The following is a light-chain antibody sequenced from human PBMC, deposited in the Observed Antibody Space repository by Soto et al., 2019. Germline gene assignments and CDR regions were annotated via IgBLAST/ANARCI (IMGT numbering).Light chain of an antibody. CDR3: SSYARASTLV. CDR2: DVT. J-gene: IGLJ3*02. V-gene: IGLV2-14*01. CDR1: STDIGAHDS. Sequence: QSALTQPASVSGSPGQSITISCTGTSTDIGAHDSASWYQQDPGKAPKVIIYDVTKRPSGVSNRFSGSKSGNTASLTISGLQADDETDYYCSSYARASTLVFGGGTKVTVL.